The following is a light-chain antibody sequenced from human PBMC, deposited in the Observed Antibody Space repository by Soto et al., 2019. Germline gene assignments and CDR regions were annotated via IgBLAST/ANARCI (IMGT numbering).Light chain of an antibody. V-gene: IGLV4-69*01. J-gene: IGLJ3*02. CDR1: SGHNSYA. CDR2: LNSDGSH. Sequence: VLTQPPSASASLGASVKLTCTLSSGHNSYAIAWHQQQPEKGPRYLMKLNSDGSHSKGDGIPDRFSGSSAGAERYLTISSLQAEDEADYCCQTWSTDIRVFGGGTKLTVL. CDR3: QTWSTDIRV.